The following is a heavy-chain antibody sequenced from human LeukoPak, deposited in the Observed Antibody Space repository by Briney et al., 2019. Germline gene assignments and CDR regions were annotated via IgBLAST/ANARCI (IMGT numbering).Heavy chain of an antibody. V-gene: IGHV3-21*01. J-gene: IGHJ4*02. CDR3: ARGGCGSTSCYDGIFDY. CDR2: ISTSSSYI. CDR1: GFTFSSYS. D-gene: IGHD2-2*01. Sequence: GGSLRLSCAASGFTFSSYSMNWVRQAPGKGLEWVSSISTSSSYISYADSVKGRFTISRDNAKNSLYLQMTSLRAEDTAVYYCARGGCGSTSCYDGIFDYWGQGTLVTVSS.